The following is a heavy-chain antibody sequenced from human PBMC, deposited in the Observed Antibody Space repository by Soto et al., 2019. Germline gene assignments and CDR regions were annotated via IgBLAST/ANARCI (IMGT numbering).Heavy chain of an antibody. Sequence: SVKGSCKASGGTFSSYAISWVRQAPGQGLEWMGGIIPIFGTANYAQKFQGRVTITADESTSTAYMELSSLRSEDTAVYYCAIRNTPGQGASFDYWDPGILVTV. CDR2: IIPIFGTA. V-gene: IGHV1-69*13. J-gene: IGHJ4*02. CDR1: GGTFSSYA. D-gene: IGHD3-16*01. CDR3: AIRNTPGQGASFDY.